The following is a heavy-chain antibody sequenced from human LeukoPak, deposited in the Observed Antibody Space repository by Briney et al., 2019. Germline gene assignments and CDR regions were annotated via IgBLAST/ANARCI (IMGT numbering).Heavy chain of an antibody. CDR2: IYYSGST. J-gene: IGHJ4*02. CDR3: ATTQKPGELPVDY. V-gene: IGHV4-59*01. Sequence: SETLSLTCTVSGDSISSYYWSWIRQPPGKGLEWIGYIYYSGSTNYNPSLKSRVTISVDTSKNQFSLKLSSVTAADTAVYYCATTQKPGELPVDYWGQGTLVTVSS. CDR1: GDSISSYY. D-gene: IGHD1-26*01.